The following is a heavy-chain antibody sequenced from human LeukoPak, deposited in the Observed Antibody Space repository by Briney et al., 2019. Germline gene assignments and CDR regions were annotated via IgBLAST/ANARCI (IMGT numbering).Heavy chain of an antibody. Sequence: SETLSLTCAVYGGSFSGYYWSWIRQPPGKGLEWIGEINHSGSTNYKPSLKSRVTISLDTSKNQFSLKLSSVTAADTAVYYCARAYSPPQWSPFDYWGQGTLVTVSS. V-gene: IGHV4-34*01. CDR3: ARAYSPPQWSPFDY. CDR1: GGSFSGYY. CDR2: INHSGST. D-gene: IGHD6-13*01. J-gene: IGHJ4*02.